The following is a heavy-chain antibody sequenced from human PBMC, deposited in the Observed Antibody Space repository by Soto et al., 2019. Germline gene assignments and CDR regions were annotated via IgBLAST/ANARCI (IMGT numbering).Heavy chain of an antibody. CDR2: ISYDGSNK. CDR3: AKDTLVAVFAFDI. Sequence: PGGSLRLSCAASGFTFSSYGMHWVRQAPGKGLEWVAVISYDGSNKYYADSVKGRFTISRDNSKNTLYLQMNSLRAEDTAVYYCAKDTLVAVFAFDIWGQGTMVTVSS. D-gene: IGHD5-12*01. CDR1: GFTFSSYG. V-gene: IGHV3-30*18. J-gene: IGHJ3*02.